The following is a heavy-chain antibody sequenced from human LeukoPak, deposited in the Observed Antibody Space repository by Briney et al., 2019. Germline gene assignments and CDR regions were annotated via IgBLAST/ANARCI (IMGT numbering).Heavy chain of an antibody. V-gene: IGHV3-30*02. CDR3: AKGGYSYGINNWFDP. CDR1: GFTFSSYA. D-gene: IGHD5-18*01. Sequence: TGGSLRLSCAASGFTFSSYAMHWVRRAPGKGLEWVAFIRYDGSNKYYADSVKVRFTISRDNSKNTLYLQMNSLRAEDTAVYYCAKGGYSYGINNWFDPWGQGTLVTVSS. J-gene: IGHJ5*02. CDR2: IRYDGSNK.